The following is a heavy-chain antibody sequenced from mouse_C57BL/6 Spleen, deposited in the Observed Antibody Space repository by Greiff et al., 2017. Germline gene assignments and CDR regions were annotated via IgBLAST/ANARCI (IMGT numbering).Heavy chain of an antibody. J-gene: IGHJ2*01. CDR3: ARITPDY. V-gene: IGHV1-76*01. D-gene: IGHD1-1*01. Sequence: QVQLQQSGAELVRPGASVKLSCKASGYTFTDYYINWVKQRPGQGLEWIARIYPGSGNTYYNEKFKGKATLTAENSSSTASMQLSSLTSEDSAVYFCARITPDYWGQGTTLTVSS. CDR1: GYTFTDYY. CDR2: IYPGSGNT.